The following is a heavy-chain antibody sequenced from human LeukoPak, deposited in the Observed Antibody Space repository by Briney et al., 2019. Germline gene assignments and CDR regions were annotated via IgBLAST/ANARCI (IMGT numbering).Heavy chain of an antibody. CDR3: AKSGVVDPSDY. CDR2: ISRTSEST. Sequence: GGSLRLSCAASGFSFNTYSMTWVRQAPGKGLEWVSIISRTSESTFYANSVKGRFTISRDNAKNSLYLQMNSLRAEDTAVYYCAKSGVVDPSDYWGQGTLVTVSS. D-gene: IGHD2-21*01. J-gene: IGHJ4*02. V-gene: IGHV3-21*04. CDR1: GFSFNTYS.